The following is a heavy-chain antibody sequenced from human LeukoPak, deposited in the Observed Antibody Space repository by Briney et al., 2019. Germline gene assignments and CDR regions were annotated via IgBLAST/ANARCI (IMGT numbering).Heavy chain of an antibody. CDR2: ISGIGGRT. D-gene: IGHD3-22*01. CDR3: AKVPYDSSNYYHDF. V-gene: IGHV3-23*01. CDR1: GFTFSSSA. Sequence: GGSLRLSCADCGFTFSSSAMSWVRQAPGAGLEWVSVISGIGGRTYYADFVRGQFTISRDNSKNTLYLQMNSLRAEDSAVYYCAKVPYDSSNYYHDFWGQGTLVTVSS. J-gene: IGHJ4*02.